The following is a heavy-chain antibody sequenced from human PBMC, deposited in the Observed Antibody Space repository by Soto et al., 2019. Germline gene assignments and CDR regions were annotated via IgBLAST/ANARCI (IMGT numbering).Heavy chain of an antibody. CDR1: GYTFTSYY. Sequence: ASVKVSCKAPGYTFTSYYMHWVRQAPGQGLEWMGIINPSGGSTSYAQKFQGRVTMTRDTSTSTVYMELSSLRSEDTAVYYCARRSSSSTGYYYCMDVWGKGTTVTVSS. CDR3: ARRSSSSTGYYYCMDV. CDR2: INPSGGST. J-gene: IGHJ6*03. V-gene: IGHV1-46*03. D-gene: IGHD6-13*01.